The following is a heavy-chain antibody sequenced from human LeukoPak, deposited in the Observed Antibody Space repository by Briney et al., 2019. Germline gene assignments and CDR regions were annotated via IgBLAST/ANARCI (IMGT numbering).Heavy chain of an antibody. J-gene: IGHJ4*02. Sequence: SETLSLTCAVYGGSFSGYYWSWIRQPPGKGLEWIGEINNSGSTNYNPSLKSRVTISVDTSKNQFSLKLSSVTAADTAVYYCAKARRYYGSGSYYNPTEIYYFDYWGQGTLVTVSS. D-gene: IGHD3-10*01. CDR3: AKARRYYGSGSYYNPTEIYYFDY. CDR1: GGSFSGYY. CDR2: INNSGST. V-gene: IGHV4-34*01.